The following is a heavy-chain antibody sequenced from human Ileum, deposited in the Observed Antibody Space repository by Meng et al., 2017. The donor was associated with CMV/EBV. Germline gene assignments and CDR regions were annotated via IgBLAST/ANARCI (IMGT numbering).Heavy chain of an antibody. J-gene: IGHJ4*02. CDR2: INNRGST. D-gene: IGHD3-3*01. CDR1: DSAFSDYY. CDR3: ARASPQRRFLSY. Sequence: VQVQQGGAGTLKASEPLSLGWAVHDSAFSDYYWTWIRQSPGKGLEWIGEINNRGSTNYNPSLKSRVTISIDTSRNQFSLKLTSMTAADTAVYYCARASPQRRFLSYWGQGTLVTVSS. V-gene: IGHV4-34*01.